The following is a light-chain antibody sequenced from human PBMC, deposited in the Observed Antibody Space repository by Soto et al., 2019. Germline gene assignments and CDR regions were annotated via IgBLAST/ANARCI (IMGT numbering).Light chain of an antibody. CDR2: AAS. Sequence: DIHMTQSPSSLSASVGDRVTITCRASQSISSYVNWYQQKSGQAPKLLIYAASSLRSGVPSRFSGTGSGTDFTLTITSLQPEVFASYHCHQSYSTPPTFGQGTKLEIK. CDR3: HQSYSTPPT. J-gene: IGKJ2*01. CDR1: QSISSY. V-gene: IGKV1-39*01.